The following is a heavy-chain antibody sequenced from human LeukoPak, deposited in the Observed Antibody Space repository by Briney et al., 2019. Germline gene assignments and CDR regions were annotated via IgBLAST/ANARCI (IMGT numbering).Heavy chain of an antibody. CDR1: GGSISSSSYY. CDR3: ARVLDYYGSGAYSFGY. D-gene: IGHD3-10*01. J-gene: IGHJ4*02. V-gene: IGHV4-39*01. Sequence: SETLSLTCTVSGGSISSSSYYWGWIRQPPGKGLEWIGSIYYSGSTYYNPSLKSRVTISVDTSKNQFSLKLSSVTAADTAVYYCARVLDYYGSGAYSFGYWGQGTLVTVSS. CDR2: IYYSGST.